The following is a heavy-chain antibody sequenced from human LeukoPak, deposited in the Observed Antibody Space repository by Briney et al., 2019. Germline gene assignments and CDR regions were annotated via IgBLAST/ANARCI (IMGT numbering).Heavy chain of an antibody. V-gene: IGHV3-66*01. CDR1: GFTVSSNY. D-gene: IGHD2-8*01. Sequence: AGGSLRLSCAASGFTVSSNYMSWVRQAPGKGLEWVSVIYSGGSTYYADSVKGRFTISRDNSKNTLYLQMNSLRAEDTAVYYCARDGVKWPVDYWGQGTLVTVSS. J-gene: IGHJ4*02. CDR3: ARDGVKWPVDY. CDR2: IYSGGST.